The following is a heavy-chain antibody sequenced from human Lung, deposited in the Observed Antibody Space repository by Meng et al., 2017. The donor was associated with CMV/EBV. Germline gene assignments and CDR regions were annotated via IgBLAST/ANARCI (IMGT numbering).Heavy chain of an antibody. V-gene: IGHV3-30*04. CDR1: GFTFSGYA. CDR2: ISYDGSNK. Sequence: GESLKISCAASGFTFSGYAMHWVRQAPGKGLEWVAVISYDGSNKYYADSVKGRFTISRDNSKNTLYLQMSSLRVEDTAIYYCASGGGHDVFAIWGQGTVV. D-gene: IGHD4-23*01. CDR3: ASGGGHDVFAI. J-gene: IGHJ3*02.